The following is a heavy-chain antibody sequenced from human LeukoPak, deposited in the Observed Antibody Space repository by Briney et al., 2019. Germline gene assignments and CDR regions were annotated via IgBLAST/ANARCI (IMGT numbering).Heavy chain of an antibody. CDR1: GFTFSRHG. J-gene: IGHJ4*02. D-gene: IGHD3-3*01. V-gene: IGHV3-30*03. CDR3: ARDRAWNYFDY. Sequence: GGSLRLSCAPSGFTFSRHGMHWVRRAPGKGLEWVAIISNDGSRKYYAHSVEGRFTISRDNSKNTLYLQMDSLRAEDTAVYYCARDRAWNYFDYWGQGALVTVSS. CDR2: ISNDGSRK.